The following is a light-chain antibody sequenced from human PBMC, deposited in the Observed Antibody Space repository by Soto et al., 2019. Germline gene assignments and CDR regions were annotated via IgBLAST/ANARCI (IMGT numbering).Light chain of an antibody. V-gene: IGKV1-33*01. CDR1: QDINKF. Sequence: DIQMTQSPSSLSASVGDTVTITXXASQDINKFLNWYQQKPGKAPKLLIYDVSNLETGVPSRFSGSGSETHFTLTINSLQPEDIATYYCQQYDNYDITFGQGTRLEIK. J-gene: IGKJ5*01. CDR3: QQYDNYDIT. CDR2: DVS.